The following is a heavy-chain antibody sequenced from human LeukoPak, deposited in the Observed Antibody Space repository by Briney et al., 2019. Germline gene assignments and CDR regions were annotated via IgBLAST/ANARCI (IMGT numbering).Heavy chain of an antibody. Sequence: ASVKVSCKAXGYTFTSYDINWVRQAPGQGVEWMGWMNPNSGNTGYAQKFQGRVTITRNTSISTAYMELSSLRSEDTAVYYCARGQYEPGVGADCWGQGTLVTVSS. V-gene: IGHV1-8*01. CDR3: ARGQYEPGVGADC. D-gene: IGHD3-10*01. CDR1: GYTFTSYD. CDR2: MNPNSGNT. J-gene: IGHJ4*02.